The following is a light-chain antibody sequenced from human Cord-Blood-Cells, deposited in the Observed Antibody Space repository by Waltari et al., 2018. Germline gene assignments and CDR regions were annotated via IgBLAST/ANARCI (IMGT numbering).Light chain of an antibody. J-gene: IGLJ2*01. V-gene: IGLV2-18*02. CDR3: SSYTSSSIVV. CDR2: EVS. CDR1: SSDVGSYNR. Sequence: QSALTQPPSVSGSPGQSVTISCTGTSSDVGSYNRVPWYQQPPGTAPKPMIYEVSNRPSGVPDRFSGSKSGNTASLTISGLQAEDEADYYCSSYTSSSIVVFGGGTKLTVL.